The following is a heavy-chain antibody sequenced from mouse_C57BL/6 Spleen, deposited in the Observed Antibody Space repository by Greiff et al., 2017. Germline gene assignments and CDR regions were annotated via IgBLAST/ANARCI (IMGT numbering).Heavy chain of an antibody. V-gene: IGHV1-59*01. CDR2: IDPSDSYT. Sequence: QVQLQQPGAELVRPGTSVKLSCKASGYTFTSYWMHWVKQRPGQGLEWIGVIDPSDSYTNYNQKFKGKATLTVDISSSTAYMQLSSLTSEDSAVYYCARVGNAMDYWGQGTSVTVSS. CDR1: GYTFTSYW. D-gene: IGHD4-1*01. J-gene: IGHJ4*01. CDR3: ARVGNAMDY.